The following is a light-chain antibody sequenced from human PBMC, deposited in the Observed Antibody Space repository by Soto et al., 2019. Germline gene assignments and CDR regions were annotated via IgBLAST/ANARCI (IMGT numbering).Light chain of an antibody. J-gene: IGKJ2*01. Sequence: EIVMTQPPATLSVSPGESATLSCRASQTVTNNLAWYQQKSGQAPRLLIYRASNRATAIPARVSGSGSGTEFTLTISSLQSEDFGVYYCLQYNTWPYTFGQGTKLEIK. CDR3: LQYNTWPYT. CDR1: QTVTNN. CDR2: RAS. V-gene: IGKV3-15*01.